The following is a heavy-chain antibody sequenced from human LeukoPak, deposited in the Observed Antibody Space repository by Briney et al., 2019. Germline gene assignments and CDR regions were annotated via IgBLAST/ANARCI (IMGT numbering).Heavy chain of an antibody. CDR2: IGAAGDI. CDR1: GFTFSLYD. Sequence: GGSLRLSCAASGFTFSLYDMHWVRQVTGKGLEWVSGIGAAGDIYYADSVKGRFTISRDNAKNSLYLQMNSLRAEDTAVYYCARIRGAKGYYYYGMDVWGQGTTVTVSS. CDR3: ARIRGAKGYYYYGMDV. J-gene: IGHJ6*02. V-gene: IGHV3-13*01. D-gene: IGHD1-26*01.